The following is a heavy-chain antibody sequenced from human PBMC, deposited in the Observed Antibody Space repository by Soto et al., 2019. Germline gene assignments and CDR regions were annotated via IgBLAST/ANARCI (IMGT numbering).Heavy chain of an antibody. CDR3: ARRARPDVYCMDV. CDR2: ISSNGVGT. CDR1: GFTLSGYA. Sequence: EVQLAESGGGLAQPGGSLRLSCAASGFTLSGYAMDWVRQAPGKGLEYVSGISSNGVGTYYANSVQGRFTISRDNSKNTVYLQMGSLRPEDMAVYYCARRARPDVYCMDVWGKGTTVTVSS. V-gene: IGHV3-64*01. D-gene: IGHD6-6*01. J-gene: IGHJ6*03.